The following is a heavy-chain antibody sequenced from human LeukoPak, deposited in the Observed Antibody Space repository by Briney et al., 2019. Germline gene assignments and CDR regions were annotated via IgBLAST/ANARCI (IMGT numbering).Heavy chain of an antibody. J-gene: IGHJ6*02. CDR1: GGSFSGYY. Sequence: SETLSLTCAVYGGSFSGYYWSWIRQPPGKGLEWIGYIYYSGSTNYNPSLKSRVTISVDTSKNQFSLKLSSVTAADTAVYYCARTLRGSGYYYYYYGMDVWGQGTTVTVSS. CDR3: ARTLRGSGYYYYYYGMDV. V-gene: IGHV4-59*01. CDR2: IYYSGST. D-gene: IGHD3-22*01.